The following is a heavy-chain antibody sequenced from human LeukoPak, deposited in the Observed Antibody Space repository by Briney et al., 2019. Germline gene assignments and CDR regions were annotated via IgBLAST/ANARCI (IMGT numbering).Heavy chain of an antibody. CDR1: GFTFSDYA. CDR3: ARSVPDYTRFDY. J-gene: IGHJ4*01. V-gene: IGHV3-23*01. CDR2: FKTNSGQV. D-gene: IGHD4-4*01. Sequence: GGSLRLSCVASGFTFSDYAMNWVRQAPGKGLEWVSTFKTNSGQVYYAESVRGRFTISRDNSKNTVYLQMSSLRAEDTALNYCARSVPDYTRFDYWGQEPWSPSP.